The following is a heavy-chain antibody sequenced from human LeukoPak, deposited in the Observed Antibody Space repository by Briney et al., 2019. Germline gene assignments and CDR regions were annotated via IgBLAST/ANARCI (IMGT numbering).Heavy chain of an antibody. D-gene: IGHD1-26*01. CDR2: FDPEDGET. CDR1: GYTLTELS. CDR3: ATDTELLRLFDY. Sequence: ASVKVSCKVSGYTLTELSMHWVRQAPGKGPEWMGGFDPEDGETIYAQKFQGRVTMTEDTSTDTAYMELSSLRSEDTAVYYCATDTELLRLFDYWGQGTLVTVSS. V-gene: IGHV1-24*01. J-gene: IGHJ4*02.